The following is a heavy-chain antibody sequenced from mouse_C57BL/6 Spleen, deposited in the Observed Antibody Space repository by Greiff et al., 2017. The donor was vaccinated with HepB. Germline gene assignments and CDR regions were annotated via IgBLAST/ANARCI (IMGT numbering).Heavy chain of an antibody. CDR3: TRNYYGSSWDYYAMDY. CDR1: GYTFTDYE. J-gene: IGHJ4*01. CDR2: IDPETGGT. Sequence: QVQLQQSGAELVRPGASVTLSCKASGYTFTDYEMHWVKQTPVHGLEWIGAIDPETGGTAYNQKFKGKAILTVDKSSSTAYMELRSLTSEDSAVYYCTRNYYGSSWDYYAMDYWGQGTSVTVSS. V-gene: IGHV1-15*01. D-gene: IGHD1-1*01.